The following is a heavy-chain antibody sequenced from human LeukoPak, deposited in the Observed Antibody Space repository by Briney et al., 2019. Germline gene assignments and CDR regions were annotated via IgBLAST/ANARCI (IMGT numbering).Heavy chain of an antibody. CDR1: GYTFTSYG. J-gene: IGHJ4*02. CDR2: INTNTGNP. D-gene: IGHD3-22*01. Sequence: ASVKVSCKASGYTFTSYGISWVRQAPGQGLEWMGWINTNTGNPTYAQGFTGRFVFSLDTSVSTAYLQISSLKAEDTAVYYCARDDYYYDSSGYYVFDHWGQGTLVTVSS. V-gene: IGHV7-4-1*02. CDR3: ARDDYYYDSSGYYVFDH.